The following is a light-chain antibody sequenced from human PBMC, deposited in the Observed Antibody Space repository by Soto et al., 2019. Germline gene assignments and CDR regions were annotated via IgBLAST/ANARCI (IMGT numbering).Light chain of an antibody. J-gene: IGKJ1*01. CDR2: SAT. CDR3: QQYGSSPQT. CDR1: QTVSQDY. Sequence: EIVLTQSPGTLSLSPGERATFSCRASQTVSQDYLAWFQHKPGQAPRLLMFSATRRHACIPERFSGSRSGTDFTLIISRLDPEDFAVYFCQQYGSSPQTLGQGTRVQIK. V-gene: IGKV3-20*01.